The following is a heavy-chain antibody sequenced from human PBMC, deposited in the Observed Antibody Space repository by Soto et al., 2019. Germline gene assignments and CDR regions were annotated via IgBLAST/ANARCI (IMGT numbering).Heavy chain of an antibody. V-gene: IGHV1-3*01. D-gene: IGHD3-10*01. CDR2: INAGNGNT. Sequence: QVQLVQSGAEVKKPGASVKVSCKASGCTFTSYAMKWVRQAPGQRLEWMGWINAGNGNTKHSQKFQGRVTITRDTSASTAYMELSSLRSEDTAVYYCARDMGFGLSDYWGQGTLVTVSS. CDR3: ARDMGFGLSDY. CDR1: GCTFTSYA. J-gene: IGHJ4*02.